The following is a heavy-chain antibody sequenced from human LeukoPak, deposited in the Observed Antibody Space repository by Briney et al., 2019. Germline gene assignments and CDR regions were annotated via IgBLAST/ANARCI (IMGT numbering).Heavy chain of an antibody. CDR3: ARTFVSGDGYKVGYFDY. V-gene: IGHV3-66*01. CDR1: RFTVSSNY. D-gene: IGHD5-24*01. Sequence: GGSLRLSCAASRFTVSSNYMSWVRQAPGKGLEWVSFIYSSGSTYYADSVRGRFTISRDNSNNTLYLQMNSLRAEDTAIYYCARTFVSGDGYKVGYFDYWGQGTLVTVSS. J-gene: IGHJ4*02. CDR2: IYSSGST.